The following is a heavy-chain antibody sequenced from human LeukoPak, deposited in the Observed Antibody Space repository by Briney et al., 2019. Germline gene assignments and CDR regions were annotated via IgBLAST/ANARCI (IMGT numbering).Heavy chain of an antibody. V-gene: IGHV3-72*01. CDR2: IRRKRNGYTT. D-gene: IGHD2-21*01. CDR1: GFTYSDYI. CDR3: SREGAQGDQSAFDV. Sequence: QPGGSLRFSCAASGFTYSDYILDWVRQAPGKGLEWVGRIRRKRNGYTTEFAASVKGRFTISRDDSEKSMYLHMTNLKTEDTAVYYCSREGAQGDQSAFDVWGQGTMVTVSS. J-gene: IGHJ3*01.